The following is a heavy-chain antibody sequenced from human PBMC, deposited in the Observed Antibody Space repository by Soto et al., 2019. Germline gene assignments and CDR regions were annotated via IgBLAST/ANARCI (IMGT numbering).Heavy chain of an antibody. V-gene: IGHV3-9*01. CDR3: AKTLVNHYYGSGSYYSDAFDI. CDR1: GFTFDDYA. J-gene: IGHJ3*02. D-gene: IGHD3-10*01. CDR2: ISWNSGSI. Sequence: GGSLRLSCAASGFTFDDYAMHWVRQAPGKGLEWVSGISWNSGSIGYADSVKGRFTISRDNAKNSLYLQMNSLRAEDTALYYCAKTLVNHYYGSGSYYSDAFDIWGQGTMVTVSS.